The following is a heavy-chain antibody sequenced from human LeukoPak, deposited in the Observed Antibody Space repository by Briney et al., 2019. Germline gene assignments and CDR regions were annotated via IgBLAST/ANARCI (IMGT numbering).Heavy chain of an antibody. CDR2: IYHSGST. CDR3: ARGCSSTSCSNAYDY. Sequence: SETLSLTCAVSGGSIKSNNWWSWVRQPPGKGLEWIGEIYHSGSTNYNPSLESRVTVSVDKSKNQFSLKLSSVTAADTAVYYCARGCSSTSCSNAYDYWGQGTLVTVSS. CDR1: GGSIKSNNW. V-gene: IGHV4-4*02. J-gene: IGHJ4*02. D-gene: IGHD2-2*01.